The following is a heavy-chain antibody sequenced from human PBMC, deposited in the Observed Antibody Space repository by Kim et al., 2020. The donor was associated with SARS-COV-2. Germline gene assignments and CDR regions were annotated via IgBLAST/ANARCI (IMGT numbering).Heavy chain of an antibody. D-gene: IGHD4-17*01. Sequence: SPSFQDQVTISADKSISTAYLQWRSLEASDTAMYYCARLRFDYGDFPFDYWGQGTLVTVSS. J-gene: IGHJ4*02. V-gene: IGHV5-51*01. CDR3: ARLRFDYGDFPFDY.